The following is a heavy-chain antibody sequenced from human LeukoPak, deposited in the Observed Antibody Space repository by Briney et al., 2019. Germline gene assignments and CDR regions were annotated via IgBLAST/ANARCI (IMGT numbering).Heavy chain of an antibody. D-gene: IGHD1-14*01. V-gene: IGHV4-59*01. Sequence: PSETLSLTCTVSGGSISSYYWSWIRQPPGKGLEWIGYIYYSGSTNYNPSLKSRVTISVDTSKNQFSLKLSSVTAADTAVYYCARRTHHTLDYWGQGTLVTVSS. J-gene: IGHJ4*02. CDR3: ARRTHHTLDY. CDR2: IYYSGST. CDR1: GGSISSYY.